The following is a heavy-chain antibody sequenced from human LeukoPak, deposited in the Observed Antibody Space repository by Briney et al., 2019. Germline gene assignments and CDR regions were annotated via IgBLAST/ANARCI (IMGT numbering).Heavy chain of an antibody. CDR2: SYLIFGTA. J-gene: IGHJ4*02. Sequence: SVKVSCKSSGGTFSSYAISWVRQAPAQGLEWVGSSYLIFGTANYAQKFQGRVTITTDESTSTAYMELSSLRSEDTAVYYRAKGSTSHIDYWGQGTLVTVSS. CDR3: AKGSTSHIDY. D-gene: IGHD2-2*01. CDR1: GGTFSSYA. V-gene: IGHV1-69*05.